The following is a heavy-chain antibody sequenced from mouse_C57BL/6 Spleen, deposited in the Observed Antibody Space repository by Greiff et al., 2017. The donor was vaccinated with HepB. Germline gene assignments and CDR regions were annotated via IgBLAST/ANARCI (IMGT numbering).Heavy chain of an antibody. V-gene: IGHV1-66*01. CDR3: ARSGRNYAMDY. D-gene: IGHD3-2*02. J-gene: IGHJ4*01. CDR1: GYSFTSYY. Sequence: QVQLQQSGPELVKPGASVKISCKASGYSFTSYYIHWVKQRPGQGLEWIGWIYPGSGNTKYNEKFKGKATLTADTSSSTAYMQLSSLTSEDSAVYYCARSGRNYAMDYWGQGTSVPVSS. CDR2: IYPGSGNT.